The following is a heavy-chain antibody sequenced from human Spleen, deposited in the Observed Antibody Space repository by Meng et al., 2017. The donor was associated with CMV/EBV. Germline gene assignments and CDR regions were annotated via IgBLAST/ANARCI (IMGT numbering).Heavy chain of an antibody. CDR3: ARDNAGFLGPVSYGMDV. J-gene: IGHJ6*02. V-gene: IGHV1-69*05. CDR1: GGTFSSYA. D-gene: IGHD3-3*01. Sequence: SVKVSCKASGGTFSSYAISWVRQAPGQGLEWMGGIIPILGTANYAQKFQGRVTITTDESTSTAYMELSSLRSEDTAVYYCARDNAGFLGPVSYGMDVWGQGTTVTVSS. CDR2: IIPILGTA.